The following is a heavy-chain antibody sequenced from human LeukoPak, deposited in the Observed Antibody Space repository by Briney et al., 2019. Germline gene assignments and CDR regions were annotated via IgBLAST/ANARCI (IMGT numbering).Heavy chain of an antibody. CDR3: ARSPTGGGLDY. CDR2: INPSGGST. V-gene: IGHV1-46*01. Sequence: ASVKVSCKASGYTFSSYYMHWVRQAPGQGLEWMGIINPSGGSTSYAQKFQGRVTMTRDTSTSTVYMELSSLRSEDTAVYYCARSPTGGGLDYWGQGTLVTVSS. CDR1: GYTFSSYY. J-gene: IGHJ4*02. D-gene: IGHD2-15*01.